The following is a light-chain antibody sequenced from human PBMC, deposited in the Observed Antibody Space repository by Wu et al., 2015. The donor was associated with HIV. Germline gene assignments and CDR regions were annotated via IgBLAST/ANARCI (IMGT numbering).Light chain of an antibody. CDR2: DAS. V-gene: IGKV1-9*01. CDR3: QQLNSFPLT. CDR1: QDIATY. J-gene: IGKJ5*01. Sequence: IQLTQSPSSLSASIGDRVTITCRASQDIATYLAWYQQIPGKAPRVLIYDASTLQTGVSSRFSGSGSGAEFTLSISGLQCEDFAVYYCQQLNSFPLTFGHGTRLEIK.